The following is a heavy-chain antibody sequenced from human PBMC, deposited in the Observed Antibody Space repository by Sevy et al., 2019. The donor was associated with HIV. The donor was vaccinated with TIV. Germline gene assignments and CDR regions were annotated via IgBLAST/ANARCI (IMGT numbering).Heavy chain of an antibody. V-gene: IGHV3-30-3*01. Sequence: GGSLRLSCAASGFTFSSYAMHWVRQAPGKGLEWVAVISYDGSNNYYADSVKGRFTISRDNSKNTLYLQMNSLRAEDTAVYYCASTLTIFGVVISDHFDYWGQGTLVTVSS. CDR1: GFTFSSYA. CDR2: ISYDGSNN. D-gene: IGHD3-3*01. CDR3: ASTLTIFGVVISDHFDY. J-gene: IGHJ4*02.